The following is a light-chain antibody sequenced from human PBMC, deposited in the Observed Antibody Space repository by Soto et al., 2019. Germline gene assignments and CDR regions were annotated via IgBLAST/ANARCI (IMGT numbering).Light chain of an antibody. V-gene: IGKV3D-15*01. CDR3: QQYHYWWT. CDR1: QSVSNY. CDR2: DVS. Sequence: IGLPQYPVTLSLSPGERATLSCRASQSVSNYLAWYQQKPGQAPRLLIYDVSTRATGVPARFSGSGSGTDFTLTITSLQSEDFAVYYCQQYHYWWTFGQGTKVDI. J-gene: IGKJ1*01.